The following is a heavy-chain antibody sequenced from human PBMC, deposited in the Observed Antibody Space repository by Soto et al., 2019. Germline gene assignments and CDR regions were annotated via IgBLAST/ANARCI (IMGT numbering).Heavy chain of an antibody. Sequence: QVQLVQSGAEVKKPGASVKVSCKASGYTFTSYGISWVRQAPGQGLEWMGWISAYNGNTNCAQKLQGRVSMTTDTSPSTAYMALRSLRSDGTAVYYCARDVPGWDSSGYYPWYFDLWGRGTLVTVSS. V-gene: IGHV1-18*01. CDR3: ARDVPGWDSSGYYPWYFDL. CDR1: GYTFTSYG. D-gene: IGHD3-22*01. J-gene: IGHJ2*01. CDR2: ISAYNGNT.